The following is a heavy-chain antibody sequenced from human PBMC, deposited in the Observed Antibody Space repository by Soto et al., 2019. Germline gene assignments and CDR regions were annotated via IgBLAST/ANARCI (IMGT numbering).Heavy chain of an antibody. D-gene: IGHD3-22*01. J-gene: IGHJ3*02. V-gene: IGHV1-69*13. CDR1: GGTFSSYA. CDR3: ARALHYYDSSGYYSLHAFDI. Sequence: VKVSCKASGGTFSSYAISWVRQAPGQGLEWMGGIIPIFGTANYAQKFQGRVTITADESTSTAYMELSSLRSEDTAVYYCARALHYYDSSGYYSLHAFDIWGQGTMVTVSS. CDR2: IIPIFGTA.